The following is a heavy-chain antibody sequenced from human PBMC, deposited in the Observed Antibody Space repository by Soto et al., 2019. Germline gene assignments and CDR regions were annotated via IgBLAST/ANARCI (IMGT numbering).Heavy chain of an antibody. CDR2: IYSSGST. D-gene: IGHD1-20*01. Sequence: QLQLQESGPGLVKPSETLSLTCSVSGGSISSSGYYWGWIRQPPGKGLEWIGNIYSSGSTYYNPSLTSRVTISIDTSKNQFYLSLRSVTAADTAVYYCARLIAVSRFDYWAQGTLVTVSS. J-gene: IGHJ4*02. CDR3: ARLIAVSRFDY. V-gene: IGHV4-39*01. CDR1: GGSISSSGYY.